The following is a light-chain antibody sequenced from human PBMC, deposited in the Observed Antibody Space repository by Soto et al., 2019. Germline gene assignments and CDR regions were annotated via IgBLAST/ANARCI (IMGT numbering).Light chain of an antibody. V-gene: IGLV2-14*01. CDR3: NSYTGSTPV. Sequence: QSALTQPASVSGSPGQSITISCTGTSSDFDYYSFVSWYQQHPGKAPKLMIYNVSNRPSGVSNRFSGSKSGNTASLTISGLQTEDEADYYCNSYTGSTPVFGTGTKLTVL. J-gene: IGLJ1*01. CDR2: NVS. CDR1: SSDFDYYSF.